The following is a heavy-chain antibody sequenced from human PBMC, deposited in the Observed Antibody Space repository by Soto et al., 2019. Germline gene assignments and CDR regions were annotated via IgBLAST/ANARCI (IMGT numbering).Heavy chain of an antibody. CDR2: ISSSSSYI. J-gene: IGHJ5*02. Sequence: GGSLRLSCAASGFTFSSYSMNWVRQAPGKGLEWVSSISSSSSYIYYADSVKGRFTTSRDNAKNSLYLQMNSLRAEDTAVYWCASLAAPSRLYYDFWSGSEGSGWFDPWGQGTLVTVSS. CDR1: GFTFSSYS. D-gene: IGHD3-3*01. V-gene: IGHV3-21*01. CDR3: ASLAAPSRLYYDFWSGSEGSGWFDP.